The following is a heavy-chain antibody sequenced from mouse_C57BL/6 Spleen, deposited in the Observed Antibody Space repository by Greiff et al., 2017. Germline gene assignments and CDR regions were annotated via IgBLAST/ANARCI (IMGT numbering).Heavy chain of an antibody. Sequence: EVQLQQSVAELVRPGASVQLSCTASGFNIKNNYMHWVKQRPEQVLEWIGRIEPANGDTEYAPKFQGKATITADTSSNTAYLQLSILTSEDTAIYSCARSGYYFAIYCWGPVASVSVSS. CDR1: GFNIKNNY. D-gene: IGHD3-1*01. V-gene: IGHV14-3*01. J-gene: IGHJ4*01. CDR2: IEPANGDT. CDR3: ARSGYYFAIYC.